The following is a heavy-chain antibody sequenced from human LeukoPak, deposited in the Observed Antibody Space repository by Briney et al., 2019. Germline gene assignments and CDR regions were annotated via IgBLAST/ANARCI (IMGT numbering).Heavy chain of an antibody. CDR1: GYTFTSYY. CDR2: INPSGGST. Sequence: GASVKVSCKASGYTFTSYYMHWVRQAPGQGLEWMGIINPSGGSTSYTQKFQGRVAMTRDTSTSTVYMELSSLRSEDTAVYYCARERSGVVTPLDYWGQGTLVTVSS. V-gene: IGHV1-46*01. D-gene: IGHD2-21*02. CDR3: ARERSGVVTPLDY. J-gene: IGHJ4*02.